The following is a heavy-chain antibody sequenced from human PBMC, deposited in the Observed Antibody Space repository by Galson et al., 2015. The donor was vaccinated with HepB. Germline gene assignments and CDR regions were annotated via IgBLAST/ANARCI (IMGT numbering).Heavy chain of an antibody. CDR2: IIPIFGTA. Sequence: SVKVSCKASGGTFSSYAISWVRQAPGQGLEWMGGIIPIFGTANYAQKFQGRVTITADESTSTAYMELSSLRSEDTAVYYCARSWGRDCSGGSCYGGDWGQGTLVTVSS. CDR3: ARSWGRDCSGGSCYGGD. CDR1: GGTFSSYA. J-gene: IGHJ4*02. V-gene: IGHV1-69*13. D-gene: IGHD2-15*01.